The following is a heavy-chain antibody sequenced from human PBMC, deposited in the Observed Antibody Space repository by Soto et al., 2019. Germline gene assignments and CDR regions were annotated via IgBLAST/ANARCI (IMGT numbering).Heavy chain of an antibody. V-gene: IGHV4-39*01. J-gene: IGHJ4*01. CDR2: IYYSGDT. D-gene: IGHD3-9*01. Sequence: PSETLSLTCTVSGGSINNSDYYWGWIRQPPGKGLEWIASIYYSGDTYYKPSPKSRVTISVDPSKNQFALKLTSVTPPDPAVISWATWDYHMLTGYNRDYYWG. CDR3: ATWDYHMLTGYNRDYY. CDR1: GGSINNSDYY.